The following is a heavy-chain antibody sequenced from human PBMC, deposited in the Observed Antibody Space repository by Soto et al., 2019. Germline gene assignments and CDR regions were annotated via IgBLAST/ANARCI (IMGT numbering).Heavy chain of an antibody. Sequence: SETLSLTCAVYGGSFSGYYWSWIRQPPGKGLEWIGEINHSGSTNYNPSIKSRVTISVDTSKNQFSLKLSSVTAADTAVYYCARGRVRRCSGGSCYPYYFDYWGQGTLVTVSS. J-gene: IGHJ4*02. CDR1: GGSFSGYY. CDR2: INHSGST. D-gene: IGHD2-15*01. CDR3: ARGRVRRCSGGSCYPYYFDY. V-gene: IGHV4-34*01.